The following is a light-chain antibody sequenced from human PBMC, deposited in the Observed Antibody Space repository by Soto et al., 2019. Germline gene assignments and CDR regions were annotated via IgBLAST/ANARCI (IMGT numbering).Light chain of an antibody. CDR3: QQYTNWPRT. J-gene: IGKJ2*01. CDR1: QTVSIN. Sequence: ERVMTQSPATLSVSPGERATLSCRASQTVSINLAWYQQKPGQAPRLLIYGASTRATGIPDRFSGSGSGTEFTLTISSLQSEDSAIYYCQQYTNWPRTFGQGTKLEIK. CDR2: GAS. V-gene: IGKV3-15*01.